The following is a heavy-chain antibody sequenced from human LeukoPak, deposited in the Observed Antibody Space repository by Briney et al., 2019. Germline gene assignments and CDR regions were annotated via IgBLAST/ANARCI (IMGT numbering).Heavy chain of an antibody. J-gene: IGHJ4*02. CDR3: ARDPLKYCSGGSCYSFDY. CDR1: GFTFSGYG. CDR2: IWYDGSNK. V-gene: IGHV3-33*01. D-gene: IGHD2-15*01. Sequence: GGALRLSCAXSGFTFSGYGMHWVGQAPGKGREGVAVIWYDGSNKYYADSVKGRFTISRDNSKNTLYLQMNSLRAEDTAVYYCARDPLKYCSGGSCYSFDYWGQGTLVTVSS.